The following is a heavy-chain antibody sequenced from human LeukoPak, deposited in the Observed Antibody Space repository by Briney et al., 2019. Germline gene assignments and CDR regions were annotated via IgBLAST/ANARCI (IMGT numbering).Heavy chain of an antibody. CDR2: IYYSGST. Sequence: PSETLSLTCTDSGGSISSGDYYWSWIRQPPGKGLEWIGYIYYSGSTYYNPSLKSRVTISVDTSKNQFSLKLSSVTAADTAVYYCARDRSYCSSTSCYTRWFDPWGQGTLVTVSS. CDR3: ARDRSYCSSTSCYTRWFDP. V-gene: IGHV4-30-4*08. CDR1: GGSISSGDYY. D-gene: IGHD2-2*02. J-gene: IGHJ5*02.